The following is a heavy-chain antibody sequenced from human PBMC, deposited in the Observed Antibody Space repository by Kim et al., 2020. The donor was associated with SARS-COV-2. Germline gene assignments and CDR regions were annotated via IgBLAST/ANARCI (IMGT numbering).Heavy chain of an antibody. Sequence: SETLSLTCTVSGGSISSGGYYWSWLRQHPGKGLEWIGYIYYSGSTYYNPSLKSRVTMSVDTSKNQFALKLSSVTAADTAVYYCARTRITMIVVVTHFDYWGQGTLGAVSP. CDR3: ARTRITMIVVVTHFDY. J-gene: IGHJ4*02. CDR2: IYYSGST. V-gene: IGHV4-31*03. CDR1: GGSISSGGYY. D-gene: IGHD3-22*01.